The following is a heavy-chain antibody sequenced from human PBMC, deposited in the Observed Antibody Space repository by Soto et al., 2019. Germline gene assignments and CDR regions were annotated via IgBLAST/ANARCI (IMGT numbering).Heavy chain of an antibody. CDR1: GGSISSGGYS. V-gene: IGHV4-30-2*05. J-gene: IGHJ6*02. CDR3: ARVGVLRFLESSVDV. D-gene: IGHD3-3*01. Sequence: SETLSLTCAVSGGSISSGGYSWSWIRQPPGKGLEWIGYIYHSGSTYYNPSLKSRVTISVDTSKNQFSLKLSSVTAADTAVYYCARVGVLRFLESSVDVWGHGTTVTVSS. CDR2: IYHSGST.